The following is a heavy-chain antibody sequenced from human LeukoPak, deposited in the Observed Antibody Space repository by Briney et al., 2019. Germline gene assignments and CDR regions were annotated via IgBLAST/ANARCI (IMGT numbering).Heavy chain of an antibody. CDR2: IYPGDSDT. J-gene: IGHJ4*02. Sequence: GESLKISWKGSGYRLTSYWNGRVRQMPGKGPEWMGIIYPGDSDTRYSPSFQGQVTISAAKSISTAYLQWSSLKASDSAMYYCTRVIAVAGTDLYYWGQGALVTASS. D-gene: IGHD6-19*01. V-gene: IGHV5-51*01. CDR1: GYRLTSYW. CDR3: TRVIAVAGTDLYY.